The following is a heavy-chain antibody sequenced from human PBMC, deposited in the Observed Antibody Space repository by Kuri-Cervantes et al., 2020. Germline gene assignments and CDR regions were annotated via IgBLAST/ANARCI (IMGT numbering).Heavy chain of an antibody. J-gene: IGHJ5*02. V-gene: IGHV3-30*03. D-gene: IGHD3-22*01. CDR3: ASGDYYDSSGYPA. CDR2: ISYDGSNK. Sequence: GESLKISCAASGFTFSSYGMHWVRQAPGKGLEWAAVISYDGSNKYYADSVKGRFTISRDNTKNTLYLQMNSLRAEDTAVYYCASGDYYDSSGYPAWGQGTLVTVSS. CDR1: GFTFSSYG.